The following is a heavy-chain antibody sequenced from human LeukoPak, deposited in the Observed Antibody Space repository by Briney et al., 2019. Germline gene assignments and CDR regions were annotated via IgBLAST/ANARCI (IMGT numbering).Heavy chain of an antibody. CDR2: LYNSGST. CDR3: AGAGGGYSYDY. CDR1: GGSISSYY. D-gene: IGHD5-18*01. J-gene: IGHJ4*02. V-gene: IGHV4-59*01. Sequence: SETLSLTCTVSGGSISSYYWSWIRQAPGKGLEWIGYLYNSGSTNYNPSLKSRVTISADTSKNQISLKLSSVTAADTAVYYCAGAGGGYSYDYWGQGTLVTVSS.